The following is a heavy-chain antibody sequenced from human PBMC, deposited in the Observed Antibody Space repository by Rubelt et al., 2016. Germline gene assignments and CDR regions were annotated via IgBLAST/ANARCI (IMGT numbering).Heavy chain of an antibody. D-gene: IGHD1-26*01. CDR3: ARGIGATPTVDY. J-gene: IGHJ4*02. Sequence: EVQLVESGGGLVQPGGSLRLSCAASGFTFSSYWMHWVRQAPGKGLVWVSRINSDGSSTSYADSVKGRFTISRDNAKNSRYQQLNSLGGEETAVYYCARGIGATPTVDYGGQGTLGTVSS. CDR1: GFTFSSYW. V-gene: IGHV3-74*01. CDR2: INSDGSST.